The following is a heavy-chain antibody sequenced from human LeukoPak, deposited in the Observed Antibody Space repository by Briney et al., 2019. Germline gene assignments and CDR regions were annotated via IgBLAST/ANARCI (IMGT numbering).Heavy chain of an antibody. CDR2: ISWNSGNI. J-gene: IGHJ4*02. V-gene: IGHV3-9*01. Sequence: PGGSLRLSCAASGFTFSDYAMSWVRQAPGKGLEWVSGISWNSGNIDYADSVKGRFTISRDNAKNSLYLQMNSLRAEDTALYYCAKDACSSTSCSNDYWGQGTLVTVSS. D-gene: IGHD2-2*01. CDR3: AKDACSSTSCSNDY. CDR1: GFTFSDYA.